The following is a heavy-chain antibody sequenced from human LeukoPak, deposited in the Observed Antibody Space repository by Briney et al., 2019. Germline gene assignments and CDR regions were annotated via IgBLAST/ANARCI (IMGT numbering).Heavy chain of an antibody. Sequence: PGGSLRLSCAASGFTFSSYAMSWVRQAPGKGLEWVSAISGSGGSTYYADSVKGRFTISRDNSKNTLYLQMNSLRAEDTAVYYCAADYGGYENYFDYWGQGTLVTVSS. CDR3: AADYGGYENYFDY. CDR2: ISGSGGST. CDR1: GFTFSSYA. J-gene: IGHJ4*02. V-gene: IGHV3-23*01. D-gene: IGHD5-12*01.